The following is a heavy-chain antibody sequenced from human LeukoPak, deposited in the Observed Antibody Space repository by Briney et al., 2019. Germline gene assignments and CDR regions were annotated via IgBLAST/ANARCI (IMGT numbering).Heavy chain of an antibody. V-gene: IGHV3-48*01. J-gene: IGHJ4*02. CDR1: GFTFSSYS. Sequence: GVSLRLSCAASGFTFSSYSMNWVRQAPGKGLEWVSYISSSSTIYYADSVKGRFTISRDNAKNSLYLQMNSLRAEDTAVYYCAKANYDFWSGYLANWGQGTLVTVSS. CDR3: AKANYDFWSGYLAN. CDR2: ISSSSTI. D-gene: IGHD3-3*01.